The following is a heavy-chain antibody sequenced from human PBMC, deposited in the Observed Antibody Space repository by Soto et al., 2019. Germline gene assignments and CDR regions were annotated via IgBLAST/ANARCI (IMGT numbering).Heavy chain of an antibody. D-gene: IGHD6-13*01. CDR2: TYYRSKWYN. Sequence: PSQTLSLTCAISGDSVSSNSATWNWIRQSPSRGLEWLGRTYYRSKWYNDYAISVKSRITINPDTSNNHFSLQLNSVTPEDTAMYYCAREGLFTRAVYSSNWYYFDYWGQGTLVTVSS. CDR3: AREGLFTRAVYSSNWYYFDY. J-gene: IGHJ4*02. CDR1: GDSVSSNSAT. V-gene: IGHV6-1*01.